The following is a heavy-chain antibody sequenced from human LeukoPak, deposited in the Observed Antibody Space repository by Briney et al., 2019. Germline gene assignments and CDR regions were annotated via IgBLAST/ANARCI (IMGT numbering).Heavy chain of an antibody. CDR3: ARDGGYYDSSGTIDY. V-gene: IGHV4-34*01. Sequence: SETLSLTCAVYGGSFSGYYWSWIRQPPGKGLEWIGEINHSGSANYNPSLKSRVTISVDTSKNQFSLKLSSVTAADTAVYYCARDGGYYDSSGTIDYWGQGTLVTVSS. J-gene: IGHJ4*02. CDR1: GGSFSGYY. D-gene: IGHD3-22*01. CDR2: INHSGSA.